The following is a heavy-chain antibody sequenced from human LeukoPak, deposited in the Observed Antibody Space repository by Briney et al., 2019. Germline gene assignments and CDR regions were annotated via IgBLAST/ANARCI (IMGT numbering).Heavy chain of an antibody. CDR3: ALGYCSGGSCYSGGGP. V-gene: IGHV1-18*01. CDR2: ISAYNGNT. CDR1: GYTFTSYG. Sequence: ASVKVSCKASGYTFTSYGISWVRQAPGQGLEWMGWISAYNGNTNYAQKLQGRVTMTTDTSTSTAYMELRSLRSDDTAVYYCALGYCSGGSCYSGGGPWGQATLVTVSS. J-gene: IGHJ5*02. D-gene: IGHD2-15*01.